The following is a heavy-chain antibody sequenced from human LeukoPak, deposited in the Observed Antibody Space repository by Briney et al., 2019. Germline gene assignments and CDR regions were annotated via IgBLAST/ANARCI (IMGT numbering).Heavy chain of an antibody. D-gene: IGHD5-24*01. CDR1: GFIFGNYR. CDR2: INSDGSGT. V-gene: IGHV3-74*01. J-gene: IGHJ6*02. CDR3: AIDRGNYGMDV. Sequence: GGSLRLSCATSGFIFGNYRMHWVRQAPGKGLVWVSRINSDGSGTDYAESVKGRFTISRDNAKNTLYLHMSSLRAEDTAVYYCAIDRGNYGMDVWGQGTTVTVSS.